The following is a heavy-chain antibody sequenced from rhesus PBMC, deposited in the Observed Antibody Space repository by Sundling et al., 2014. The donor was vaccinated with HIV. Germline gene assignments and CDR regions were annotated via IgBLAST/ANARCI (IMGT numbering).Heavy chain of an antibody. D-gene: IGHD6-31*01. CDR1: GISISSNY. J-gene: IGHJ4*01. Sequence: QVQLQESGPGLVKPSETLSLTCVVSGISISSNYWSWLRQPPGKGLEWLGRLSGTRGSTDYNPSLKSRVTISADTSKNQFSLNLTPVTAADTAVYYCAREGVAAAVDYWGQGLLVTVSS. V-gene: IGHV4-173*01. CDR2: LSGTRGST. CDR3: AREGVAAAVDY.